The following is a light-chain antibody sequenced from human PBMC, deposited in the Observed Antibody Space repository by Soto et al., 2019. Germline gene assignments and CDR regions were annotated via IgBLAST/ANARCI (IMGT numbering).Light chain of an antibody. CDR2: GAS. J-gene: IGKJ5*01. CDR1: QSVSNNY. Sequence: EIVLTQSPGTLSLSPGEGATLSCRASQSVSNNYLAWYQQKPGQAPRLLIYGASSRATGIPDRFSGSGSGTDFTLTISRLEPEDFAVYYCQQYGSSLITFGQGTRLEIK. CDR3: QQYGSSLIT. V-gene: IGKV3-20*01.